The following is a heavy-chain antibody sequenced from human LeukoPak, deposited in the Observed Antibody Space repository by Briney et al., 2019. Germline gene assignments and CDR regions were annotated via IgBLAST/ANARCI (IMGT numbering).Heavy chain of an antibody. Sequence: SQTLSLTCTVSGGFISSTSYYWSWIRQPAGKGLEWIGHIYTTGSTNYNPSLKSRVTISLDTSKNQFSLKLSSVTAADTAVYYCARERYSSGWYTHFDYWGQGTLVTVSS. V-gene: IGHV4-61*09. J-gene: IGHJ4*02. CDR3: ARERYSSGWYTHFDY. CDR2: IYTTGST. D-gene: IGHD6-19*01. CDR1: GGFISSTSYY.